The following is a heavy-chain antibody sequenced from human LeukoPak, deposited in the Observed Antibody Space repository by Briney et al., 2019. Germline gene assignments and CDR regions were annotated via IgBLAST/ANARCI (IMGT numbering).Heavy chain of an antibody. V-gene: IGHV4-34*01. CDR3: ARDTPGRVDP. CDR1: GFTFSVTW. D-gene: IGHD1-26*01. Sequence: SGESLRLSCAASGFTFSVTWMSWIRQPPGKGLEWIGEINHSGSTNYNPSLKSRVTISVDTSKNQFSLKLSSVTAADTAVYYCARDTPGRVDPWGQGTLVTVSS. J-gene: IGHJ5*02. CDR2: INHSGST.